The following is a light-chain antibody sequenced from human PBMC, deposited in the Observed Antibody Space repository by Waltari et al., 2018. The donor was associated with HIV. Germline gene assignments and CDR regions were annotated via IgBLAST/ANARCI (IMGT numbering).Light chain of an antibody. J-gene: IGKJ2*01. CDR3: QHFDTSLPKYT. CDR1: QSVSSSY. V-gene: IGKV3-20*01. Sequence: EFVLTQSPGTLSLSPGERATLSCRASQSVSSSYLAWYQQSPGQAPRLLIYVASSRASGIPDRVTGSGSGTDFTLTISRLEPEDFAVYCCQHFDTSLPKYTFGQGTKLEIK. CDR2: VAS.